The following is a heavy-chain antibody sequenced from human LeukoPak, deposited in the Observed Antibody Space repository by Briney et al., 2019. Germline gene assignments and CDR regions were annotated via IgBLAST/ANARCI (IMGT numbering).Heavy chain of an antibody. CDR1: GLTFDDHG. J-gene: IGHJ6*03. CDR2: INWNGDST. Sequence: GGSLRLSCAASGLTFDDHGMSWVRQAPGKGLQWVSAINWNGDSTSYADSVKGRFTISRDNAKNSLYLQMNNLRAEDTAVYYCARNERRSSWSISYYYYMDVWGKGTTVTISS. D-gene: IGHD6-13*01. CDR3: ARNERRSSWSISYYYYMDV. V-gene: IGHV3-20*04.